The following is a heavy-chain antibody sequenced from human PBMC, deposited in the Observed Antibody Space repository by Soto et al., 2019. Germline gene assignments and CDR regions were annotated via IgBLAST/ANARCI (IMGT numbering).Heavy chain of an antibody. Sequence: SETLSLTCTVSGGSISSGGYYWSWIRQHPGKGLEWIGYIYYSGSTYYNQSLKSRVTISVDTSKNQFSLKLSSVTAADTAVYYCARVPLWFGELGWFDPWGQGTLVTVSS. CDR2: IYYSGST. V-gene: IGHV4-31*02. J-gene: IGHJ5*02. D-gene: IGHD3-10*01. CDR3: ARVPLWFGELGWFDP. CDR1: GGSISSGGYY.